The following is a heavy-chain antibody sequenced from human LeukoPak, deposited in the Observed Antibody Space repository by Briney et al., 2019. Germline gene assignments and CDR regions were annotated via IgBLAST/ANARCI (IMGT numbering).Heavy chain of an antibody. CDR2: MYYSGST. CDR1: GGSISSSSYY. Sequence: SETLSLTCTVSGGSISSSSYYWVWIRQPPGKGLEWIGSMYYSGSTYYNPSLKSRVTISVDTSKNQFSLQLSSVPAADTAVYYCAGHKDMRTTLTPFDYWGQGTLVTVSS. J-gene: IGHJ4*02. CDR3: AGHKDMRTTLTPFDY. V-gene: IGHV4-39*01. D-gene: IGHD4-17*01.